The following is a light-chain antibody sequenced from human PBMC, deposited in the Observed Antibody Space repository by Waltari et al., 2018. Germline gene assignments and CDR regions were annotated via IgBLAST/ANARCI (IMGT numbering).Light chain of an antibody. Sequence: QSALTQPASVSGSPGQSITISCTGTSSDVGHYNLVSWYQQHPGKAPKLIVYEVSKRPSGVSNRFSGAKSGNTASLTISGLQAEDEADYCCCSYVGSGSSYVFGTGTKVTVL. J-gene: IGLJ1*01. CDR1: SSDVGHYNL. CDR3: CSYVGSGSSYV. V-gene: IGLV2-23*02. CDR2: EVS.